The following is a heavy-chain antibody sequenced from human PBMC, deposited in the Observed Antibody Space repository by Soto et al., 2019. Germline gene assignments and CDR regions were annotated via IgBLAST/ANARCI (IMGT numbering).Heavy chain of an antibody. D-gene: IGHD6-6*01. CDR2: IYYSGST. Sequence: WSWIRQHPGKGLEWTGYIYYSGSTYYNPSLKSRVTISVDTSKNQFSLKLSSVTAADTAVYYCARDLRIAARPGPNFYYYYYGMGVWGQGTTVTVSS. V-gene: IGHV4-31*02. J-gene: IGHJ6*02. CDR3: ARDLRIAARPGPNFYYYYYGMGV.